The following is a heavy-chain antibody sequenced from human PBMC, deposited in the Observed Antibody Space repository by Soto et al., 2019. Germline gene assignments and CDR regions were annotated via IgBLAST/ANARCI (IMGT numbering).Heavy chain of an antibody. Sequence: TLSLTCAVFGGSISSGGFSWSWIRQPPGKGLEWIGYIYHSGSTYYNPSLKSRVTISVDRSKNQFSLKLSSVTAADTAVYYCARDVSPTYWGQGMLVT. CDR3: ARDVSPTY. J-gene: IGHJ4*02. CDR2: IYHSGST. V-gene: IGHV4-30-2*01. CDR1: GGSISSGGFS.